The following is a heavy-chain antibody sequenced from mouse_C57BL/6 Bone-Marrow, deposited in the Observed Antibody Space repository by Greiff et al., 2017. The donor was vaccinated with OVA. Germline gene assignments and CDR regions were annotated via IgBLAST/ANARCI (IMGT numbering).Heavy chain of an antibody. J-gene: IGHJ2*01. Sequence: VKVVEPGPGLVAPSQSLSIPCTVSGFSLTSYAISWVRQPPGKGLEWLGVIWTGVGTNYTSALKSRLSISKDNSKSQVFLKMNSLQTDDTARYYCARVTTVVGKNYFDYWGQGTTLTVSS. CDR2: IWTGVGT. CDR1: GFSLTSYA. D-gene: IGHD1-1*01. CDR3: ARVTTVVGKNYFDY. V-gene: IGHV2-9-1*01.